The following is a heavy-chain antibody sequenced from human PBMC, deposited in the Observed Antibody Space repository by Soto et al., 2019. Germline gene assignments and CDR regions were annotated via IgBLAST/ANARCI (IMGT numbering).Heavy chain of an antibody. CDR3: ARERPGEAGTGPGAFDI. CDR2: INPSGGST. J-gene: IGHJ3*02. V-gene: IGHV1-46*01. CDR1: GYPFTSYY. Sequence: XSVKVSCKASGYPFTSYYMHWVRQAPGQGLEWMGIINPSGGSTSYAQKFQGRVTMTRGTSTSTVYMELSSLRSEDTAVYYCARERPGEAGTGPGAFDIWGQGTMVTVSS. D-gene: IGHD1-1*01.